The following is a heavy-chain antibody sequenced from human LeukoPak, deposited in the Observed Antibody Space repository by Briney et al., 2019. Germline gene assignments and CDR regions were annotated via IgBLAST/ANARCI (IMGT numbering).Heavy chain of an antibody. CDR3: ARPRGDAAGVETWFDP. V-gene: IGHV1-69*02. D-gene: IGHD6-13*01. J-gene: IGHJ5*02. Sequence: SVKVSCKASGGTLSNYPFSWVRQAPGQGLEWMGKIIPSVGLTRYAEKFQGRLTLTGDTSTTTAYMELSSLTSDDTAVYYCARPRGDAAGVETWFDPWGPGTLVTVSS. CDR1: GGTLSNYP. CDR2: IIPSVGLT.